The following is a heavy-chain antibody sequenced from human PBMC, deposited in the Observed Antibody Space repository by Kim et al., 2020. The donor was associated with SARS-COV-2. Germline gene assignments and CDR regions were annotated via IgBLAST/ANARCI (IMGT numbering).Heavy chain of an antibody. CDR1: GYSFTSYW. Sequence: GESLKISCKGSGYSFTSYWISWVRQMPGKGLEWMGRIDPSDSYTNYSPSFQGHVTISADKSISTAYLQWSSLKASDTAMYYCARHDTTYGSGSYSLKIYYYFGMDVWGQGTTVTVSS. CDR2: IDPSDSYT. CDR3: ARHDTTYGSGSYSLKIYYYFGMDV. V-gene: IGHV5-10-1*01. D-gene: IGHD3-10*01. J-gene: IGHJ6*02.